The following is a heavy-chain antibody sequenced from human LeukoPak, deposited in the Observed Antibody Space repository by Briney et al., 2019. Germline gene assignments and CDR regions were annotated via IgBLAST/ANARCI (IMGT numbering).Heavy chain of an antibody. V-gene: IGHV4-34*01. J-gene: IGHJ4*02. CDR1: GGSFSGYY. CDR2: INHSGST. CDR3: ARGRTSMGFGY. D-gene: IGHD1-1*01. Sequence: SETLSLTCAVYGGSFSGYYWSWIRQPPGKGLEWIGEINHSGSTNYNPSLESRVTISVDTSKNQFSLKLSSVTAADTAVYYCARGRTSMGFGYWGQGTLVTVSS.